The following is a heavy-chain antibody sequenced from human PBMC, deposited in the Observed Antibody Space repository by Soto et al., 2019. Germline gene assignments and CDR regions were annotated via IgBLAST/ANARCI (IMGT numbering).Heavy chain of an antibody. D-gene: IGHD2-21*02. CDR1: GYTFTSYG. J-gene: IGHJ5*02. CDR3: ARDKGAYCGGDCYSTWFDP. CDR2: ISAYNGNT. V-gene: IGHV1-18*01. Sequence: QVQLVQSGAEVKKPGASVKVSCKASGYTFTSYGISWVRQAPGQGLEWMGWISAYNGNTNYAQKVQGRVTMTTDTSTSTAYMELRSLRSDDTAVYYCARDKGAYCGGDCYSTWFDPWGQGTLVTVSS.